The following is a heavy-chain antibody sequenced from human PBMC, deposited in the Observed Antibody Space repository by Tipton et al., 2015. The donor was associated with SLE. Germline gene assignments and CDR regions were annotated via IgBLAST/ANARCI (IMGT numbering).Heavy chain of an antibody. CDR3: ARSQPFTAGYEYHEMDV. J-gene: IGHJ6*02. D-gene: IGHD5-12*01. CDR2: FYYSGST. CDR1: GGSISSSSYY. V-gene: IGHV4-39*07. Sequence: TLSLTCTVSGGSISSSSYYWGWLRQPPGKGLEWNGTFYYSGSTHYNPSLKSRVAISVDTSKNQFSLKLSSVTAADTALYYCARSQPFTAGYEYHEMDVCGQGLPVTVSS.